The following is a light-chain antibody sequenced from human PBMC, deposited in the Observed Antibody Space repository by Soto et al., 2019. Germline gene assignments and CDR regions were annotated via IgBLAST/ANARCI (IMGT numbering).Light chain of an antibody. Sequence: QSALTQPPSASGSPGQSVTISCTGTSSDVGAYAYVSWYQQHPGKAPKLMIYEVNKRPAGVPDRFSGSKSGNMASLTVSGLQAEDEAEYYCSSYAGSNNVVFGAGTKVPVL. J-gene: IGLJ2*01. V-gene: IGLV2-8*01. CDR3: SSYAGSNNVV. CDR1: SSDVGAYAY. CDR2: EVN.